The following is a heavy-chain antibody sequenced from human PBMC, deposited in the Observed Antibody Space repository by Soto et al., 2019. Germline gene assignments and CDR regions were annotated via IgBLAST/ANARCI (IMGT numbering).Heavy chain of an antibody. Sequence: DVQLVESGGGWVRPGGSLTLSCAVSGITFDSAWMSWVRQAPGKGLEWVGRIKSNGDEGTTDYAASVKGRFTISRDDSKSTVYLHMNSLKSEDTAVYYCTILLYYYDSSGYHFDLWGQGTLATVSS. V-gene: IGHV3-15*07. D-gene: IGHD3-22*01. CDR3: TILLYYYDSSGYHFDL. J-gene: IGHJ4*02. CDR1: GITFDSAW. CDR2: IKSNGDEGTT.